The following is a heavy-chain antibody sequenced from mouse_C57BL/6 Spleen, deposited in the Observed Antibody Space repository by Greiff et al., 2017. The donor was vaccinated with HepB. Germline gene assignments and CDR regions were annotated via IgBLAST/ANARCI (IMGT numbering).Heavy chain of an antibody. Sequence: EVKLVESGGDLVKPGGSLKLSCAASGFTFSSYGMSWVRQTPDKRLEWVATISSGGSYTYYPDSVKGRFTISRDNAKNTLYLQMSSLKSEDTAMYYCARHYDYGGYYAMDYWGQGTSVTVSS. V-gene: IGHV5-6*02. J-gene: IGHJ4*01. CDR2: ISSGGSYT. CDR1: GFTFSSYG. D-gene: IGHD2-4*01. CDR3: ARHYDYGGYYAMDY.